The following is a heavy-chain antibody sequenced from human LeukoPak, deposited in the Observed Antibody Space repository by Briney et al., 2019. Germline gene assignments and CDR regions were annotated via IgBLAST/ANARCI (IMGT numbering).Heavy chain of an antibody. J-gene: IGHJ5*02. CDR2: INPNSGGT. D-gene: IGHD3-9*01. CDR3: ARSPATGFIWFDP. Sequence: ASVKVSCKASGYTFTGYYMHWVRQAPGQGLEWMGWINPNSGGTNYAQKFQGRVTLTRDTSITTAYMELSRLRSDDTAVYYCARSPATGFIWFDPWGQGTLVTVSS. V-gene: IGHV1-2*02. CDR1: GYTFTGYY.